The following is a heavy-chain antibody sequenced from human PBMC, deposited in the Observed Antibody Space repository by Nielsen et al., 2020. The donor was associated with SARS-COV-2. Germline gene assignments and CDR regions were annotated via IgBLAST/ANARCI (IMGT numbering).Heavy chain of an antibody. CDR3: AKPNSVVTTYYYYYGMDV. CDR2: FDPEDGET. J-gene: IGHJ6*02. D-gene: IGHD2-21*02. Sequence: ASVKVSCKVSGYTLTELSMHWVRQAPGKGLEWMGGFDPEDGETIYAQKFQGRVTMTEDTSTDTAYMELSSLRSEDTAVYYCAKPNSVVTTYYYYYGMDVWGQGTTVTVSS. CDR1: GYTLTELS. V-gene: IGHV1-24*01.